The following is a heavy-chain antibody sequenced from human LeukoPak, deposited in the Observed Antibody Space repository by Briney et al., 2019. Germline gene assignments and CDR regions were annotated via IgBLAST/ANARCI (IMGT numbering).Heavy chain of an antibody. D-gene: IGHD3-22*01. J-gene: IGHJ4*02. Sequence: PGGSLRLSCAASGFTFSSYSMNWVRQAPGKGLEWVSSISSSSSYIYYADSVEGRFTISRDNAKNSLYLQMNSLRAEDTAVYYCARDHYYDSSGYALGFDYWGQGTLVTVSS. CDR3: ARDHYYDSSGYALGFDY. CDR2: ISSSSSYI. CDR1: GFTFSSYS. V-gene: IGHV3-21*01.